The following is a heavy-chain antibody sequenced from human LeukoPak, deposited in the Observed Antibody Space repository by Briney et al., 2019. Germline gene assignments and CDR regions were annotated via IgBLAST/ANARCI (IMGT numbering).Heavy chain of an antibody. J-gene: IGHJ6*02. CDR3: AGALGSCCSTSCPRRYYYGMDV. CDR2: INHSGST. D-gene: IGHD2-2*01. CDR1: GVSFSGYY. V-gene: IGHV4-34*01. Sequence: KSSETLSLTCAVYGVSFSGYYWSWIRQPPGKGLEWIGEINHSGSTNYNPSLRSRVTISVDTSKNQFSLKLSSVTAADTAVYYCAGALGSCCSTSCPRRYYYGMDVWGQGTTVTVSS.